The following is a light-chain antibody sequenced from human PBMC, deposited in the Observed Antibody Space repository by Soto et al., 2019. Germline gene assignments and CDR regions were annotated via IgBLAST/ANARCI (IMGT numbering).Light chain of an antibody. CDR1: QGISSL. CDR2: TAS. J-gene: IGKJ4*01. CDR3: QKANSFPLS. Sequence: DIQMTQSTSSVSASVGDRVTITCRARQGISSLLAWYQQKPGKAPNLLIHTASSLQSGVPSRFSGSGSGTDFTLTISSLQPEDFATYYCQKANSFPLSFGGGTKVEIK. V-gene: IGKV1-12*01.